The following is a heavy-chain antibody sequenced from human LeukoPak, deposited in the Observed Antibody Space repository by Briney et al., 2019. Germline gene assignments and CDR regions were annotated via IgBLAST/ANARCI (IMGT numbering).Heavy chain of an antibody. Sequence: VASVKVSCKASGYTFTTYPINWVRQAPGQGLEWMGWIDTNTGSPTYAQGLTGRFVFSLDTSVSTAYLQISSLKAEDTAVYYCASSRIEVTGTSLDYWGQGTLVTVSS. D-gene: IGHD6-19*01. V-gene: IGHV7-4-1*02. CDR2: IDTNTGSP. CDR3: ASSRIEVTGTSLDY. CDR1: GYTFTTYP. J-gene: IGHJ4*02.